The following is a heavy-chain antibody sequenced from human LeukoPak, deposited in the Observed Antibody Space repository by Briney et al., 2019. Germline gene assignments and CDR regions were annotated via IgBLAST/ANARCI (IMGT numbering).Heavy chain of an antibody. Sequence: SETLSLTCTVSGGSISSYYWSWIRQPPGKGLEWIGYIYYSGSANYNPSLKSRVTISVDTSKNQFSLKLSSVTAADTAVYYCARDVAYYCDSSGYYRYYYYMDVWGKGTTVTVSS. V-gene: IGHV4-59*01. CDR2: IYYSGSA. CDR1: GGSISSYY. J-gene: IGHJ6*03. D-gene: IGHD3-22*01. CDR3: ARDVAYYCDSSGYYRYYYYMDV.